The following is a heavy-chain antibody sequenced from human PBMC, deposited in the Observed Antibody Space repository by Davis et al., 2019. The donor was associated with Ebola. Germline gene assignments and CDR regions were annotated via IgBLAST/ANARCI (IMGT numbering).Heavy chain of an antibody. CDR3: ARGRYYGSGSYYNPCYFDY. CDR2: IYYSGST. CDR1: GGSISSGGYY. D-gene: IGHD3-10*01. V-gene: IGHV4-61*08. J-gene: IGHJ4*02. Sequence: PGGSLRLSCTVSGGSISSGGYYWSWIRQHPGKGLEWIGYIYYSGSTNYNPSLKSRVTISVDTSKNQFSLKLSSVTAADTAVYYCARGRYYGSGSYYNPCYFDYWGQGTLVTVSS.